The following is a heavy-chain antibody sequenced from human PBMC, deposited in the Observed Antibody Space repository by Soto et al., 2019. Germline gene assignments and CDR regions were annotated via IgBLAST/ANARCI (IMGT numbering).Heavy chain of an antibody. J-gene: IGHJ5*02. Sequence: SETLSLTCTVSGDSISSGGYYWNWIRQHPGKGLEWIAYIYYGGSIYYNPSLKSRLTISVDTSKNQFSLKLTSVTAADTAVYYCAREAAGRNWFDQWGQGTLVTVSS. CDR3: AREAAGRNWFDQ. D-gene: IGHD2-15*01. CDR1: GDSISSGGYY. V-gene: IGHV4-31*03. CDR2: IYYGGSI.